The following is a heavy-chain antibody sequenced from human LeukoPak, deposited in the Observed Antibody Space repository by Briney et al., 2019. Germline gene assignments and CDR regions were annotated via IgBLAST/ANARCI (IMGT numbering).Heavy chain of an antibody. CDR2: ISSSSSTI. Sequence: GGSLRLSCAASGFTFSSYSVNWVRQAPGKGLEWVSYISSSSSTIYYADSVRGRFTISRDNAKNSMYLQMNSLRAEDTAVYYCARDHYGDKYYFDYWGQGTLVTVSS. CDR3: ARDHYGDKYYFDY. V-gene: IGHV3-48*01. J-gene: IGHJ4*02. CDR1: GFTFSSYS. D-gene: IGHD4-17*01.